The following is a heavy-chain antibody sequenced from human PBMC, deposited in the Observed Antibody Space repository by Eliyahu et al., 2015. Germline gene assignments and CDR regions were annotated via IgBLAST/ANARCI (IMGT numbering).Heavy chain of an antibody. V-gene: IGHV4-59*08. D-gene: IGHD3-16*01. CDR2: IYYSGST. CDR3: ARRVGAILFDY. J-gene: IGHJ4*02. Sequence: QVQLQESGPGLVKPSETLSLTCTVPGGSISSYYWSWIRQPPGKGLEWIGYIYYSGSTNYNPSLKSRVTISVDTSKNQFSLKLSSVTAADTAVYYCARRVGAILFDYWGQGTLVTVSS. CDR1: GGSISSYY.